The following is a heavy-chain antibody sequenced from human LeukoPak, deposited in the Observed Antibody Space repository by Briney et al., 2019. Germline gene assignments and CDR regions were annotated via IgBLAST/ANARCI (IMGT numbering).Heavy chain of an antibody. D-gene: IGHD2-15*01. J-gene: IGHJ3*02. CDR1: GFTFSSNS. Sequence: PGGSLRLSWAASGFTFSSNSMNWVRQAPGKGPEWVSYISSGSGTIYYADSVKGRFTISRHNSKNTLYLQMNSLRAEDTALYYCATQNDFYCSGGSCYVLDPDAFDIWGQGTMVTVSS. V-gene: IGHV3-48*01. CDR3: ATQNDFYCSGGSCYVLDPDAFDI. CDR2: ISSGSGTI.